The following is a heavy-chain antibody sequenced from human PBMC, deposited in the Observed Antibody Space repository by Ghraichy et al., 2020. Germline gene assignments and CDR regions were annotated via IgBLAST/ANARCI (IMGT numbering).Heavy chain of an antibody. CDR3: AKHRESNYGASYFDS. J-gene: IGHJ4*02. CDR1: GFTFSNFA. Sequence: GGSLNISCAASGFTFSNFAMTWVRQAPGKGLEWVSTISSGGTNTYYAASVKGRFTASKDNSLSTVYLQMNSLGAEDTATYYCAKHRESNYGASYFDSWGQGTLVTVSS. V-gene: IGHV3-23*01. CDR2: ISSGGTNT. D-gene: IGHD3-10*01.